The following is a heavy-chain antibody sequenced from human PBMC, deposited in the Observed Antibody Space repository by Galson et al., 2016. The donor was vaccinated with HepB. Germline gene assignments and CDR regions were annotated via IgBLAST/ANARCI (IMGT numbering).Heavy chain of an antibody. V-gene: IGHV3-48*03. J-gene: IGHJ4*02. Sequence: SLRLSCAASGFKFDSYDMTWVRQAPGQGLEWMSYIKSSRETVRYADTLRGRFTITRDNAKNTVYLQMNGLRADDSAVYYCTREASRVLFFYWGQGTLVSVSS. CDR3: TREASRVLFFY. CDR2: IKSSRETV. CDR1: GFKFDSYD. D-gene: IGHD3-3*01.